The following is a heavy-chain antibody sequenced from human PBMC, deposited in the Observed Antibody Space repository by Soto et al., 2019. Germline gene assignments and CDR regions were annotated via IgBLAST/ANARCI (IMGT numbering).Heavy chain of an antibody. Sequence: QVQLVQSGAEVKKPGASVRLSCKPSGYTLPNYAIQWMRQAAGQRLEWLGWIDPGSGQATYSQKVQGRITLSRDNSASTFYMDLNSLTSEDTGVYFCTRDLNGGNPFDYWGQGALVTVSS. V-gene: IGHV1-3*01. CDR3: TRDLNGGNPFDY. J-gene: IGHJ4*02. CDR2: IDPGSGQA. CDR1: GYTLPNYA. D-gene: IGHD2-8*01.